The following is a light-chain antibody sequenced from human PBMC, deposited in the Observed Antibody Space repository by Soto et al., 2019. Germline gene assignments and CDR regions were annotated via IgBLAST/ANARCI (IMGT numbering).Light chain of an antibody. CDR2: GST. CDR1: SSNIGAGYD. J-gene: IGLJ1*01. CDR3: QSYDSSLSAYV. Sequence: QSVLTQPPSVSGAPGQRVTISCTGSSSNIGAGYDVHWYQQLPGTAPKLLIYGSTNRPSGVPDRFSGSKSGTSASLAITGLQAEDEADYYCQSYDSSLSAYVIGTGTKLTVL. V-gene: IGLV1-40*01.